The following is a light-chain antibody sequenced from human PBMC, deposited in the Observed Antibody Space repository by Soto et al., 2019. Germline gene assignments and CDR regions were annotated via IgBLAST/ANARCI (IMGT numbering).Light chain of an antibody. V-gene: IGKV1-27*01. CDR3: QNYNSAPFT. Sequence: DIQMTQSPSSLSASVGDRVTITCRASPGISNYLAWYQHKPGKTPNLLIYSASTLQSGVPSRFSGSGSGTDFTLTISSLQPEDVATYYCQNYNSAPFTFGPGTKLYIK. J-gene: IGKJ3*01. CDR2: SAS. CDR1: PGISNY.